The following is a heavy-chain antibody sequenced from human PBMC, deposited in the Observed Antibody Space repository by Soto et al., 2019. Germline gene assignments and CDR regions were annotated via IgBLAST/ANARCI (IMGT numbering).Heavy chain of an antibody. V-gene: IGHV3-30-3*01. D-gene: IGHD6-19*01. CDR2: ISSDGTTE. CDR1: GFTFSSYT. CDR3: ARDNSGWTNWFDP. J-gene: IGHJ5*02. Sequence: QVQLVESGGGVVQPGRSLRLSCAASGFTFSSYTMHWVRQAPGKGLEWVALISSDGTTEYCADSVKGRFTISRDNSKNTLDRQSNSLRGEDTAVYYCARDNSGWTNWFDPWGQGTLVTVSS.